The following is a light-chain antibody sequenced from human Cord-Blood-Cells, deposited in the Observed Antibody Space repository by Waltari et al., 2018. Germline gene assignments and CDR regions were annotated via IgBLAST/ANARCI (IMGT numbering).Light chain of an antibody. Sequence: DIVMTQSPLSLPVTPGEPASISCRSSQSLLHSNGYNYLELYLQKPGQSPQLLIYLGSNRASGVPDRFSGSGSGTDFTLKISRVEAEDVGVYYCIQALQTPRTFGQGTKVEIK. CDR2: LGS. CDR1: QSLLHSNGYNY. V-gene: IGKV2-28*01. J-gene: IGKJ1*01. CDR3: IQALQTPRT.